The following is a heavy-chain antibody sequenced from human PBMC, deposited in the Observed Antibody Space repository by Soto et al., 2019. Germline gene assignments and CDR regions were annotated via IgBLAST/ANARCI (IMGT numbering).Heavy chain of an antibody. V-gene: IGHV3-53*01. CDR1: GFTVSNNY. CDR2: IYSGGYT. J-gene: IGHJ4*02. CDR3: GARPGGGGY. D-gene: IGHD3-10*01. Sequence: EVQLVESGGGLIQPGGSLRLSCAVSGFTVSNNYMSWVRQARGKGLEGVSVIYSGGYTAYGDAVKGRFTISRDNSKNTLLPQKNRLGAGAPAVFFCGARPGGGGYWGQGTLVTVSS.